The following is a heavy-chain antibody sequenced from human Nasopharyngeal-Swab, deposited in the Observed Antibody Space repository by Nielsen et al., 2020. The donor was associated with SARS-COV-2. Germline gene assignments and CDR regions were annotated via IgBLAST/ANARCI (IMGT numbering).Heavy chain of an antibody. Sequence: ASVKVSCKASDYTFTCYGISWVRQAPGQGLEWMGWISAYNGNTNYAQNLQGRVTMTTDTSTSTAYMELRSLRSDDTAVYYCARVVPRGAFDIWGQGTMVTVSS. J-gene: IGHJ3*02. CDR3: ARVVPRGAFDI. CDR2: ISAYNGNT. D-gene: IGHD2-2*01. CDR1: DYTFTCYG. V-gene: IGHV1-18*01.